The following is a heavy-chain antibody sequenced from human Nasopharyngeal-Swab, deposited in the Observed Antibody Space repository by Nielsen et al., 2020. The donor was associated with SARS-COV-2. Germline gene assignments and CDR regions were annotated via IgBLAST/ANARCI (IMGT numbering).Heavy chain of an antibody. CDR1: GGTFTNYG. CDR2: IIPILGKA. V-gene: IGHV1-69*04. CDR3: ARDRDSSSWYYYYYGMDV. J-gene: IGHJ6*02. D-gene: IGHD6-13*01. Sequence: SVKVSCKASGGTFTNYGITWVRQAPGQGLEWIGRIIPILGKANNARKFQGRVTITADKSTSTVYMELRSLRSDDTAVYYCARDRDSSSWYYYYYGMDVWGQGTTVTVSS.